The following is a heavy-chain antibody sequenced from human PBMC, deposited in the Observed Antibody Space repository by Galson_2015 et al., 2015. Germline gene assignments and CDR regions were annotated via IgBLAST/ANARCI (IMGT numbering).Heavy chain of an antibody. CDR2: IIPIFGTA. D-gene: IGHD3-10*01. V-gene: IGHV1-69*13. CDR3: ARDRVPMVRGPYYFDY. CDR1: GGTFSSYA. Sequence: SVKVSCKASGGTFSSYAISWVRQAPGQGLEWMGGIIPIFGTANYAQKFQGRVTITADESTSTAYMELSSLRSEDTAVYYCARDRVPMVRGPYYFDYWGQGTLVTVSS. J-gene: IGHJ4*02.